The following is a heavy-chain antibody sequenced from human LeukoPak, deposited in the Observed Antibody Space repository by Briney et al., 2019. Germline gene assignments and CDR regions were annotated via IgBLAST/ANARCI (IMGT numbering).Heavy chain of an antibody. CDR3: ARESDY. J-gene: IGHJ4*02. CDR1: GFTFSLNE. Sequence: GGSLRLSCAASGFTFSLNEMNWVRQAPGKGLEWVSYINGPASNIFYADSVKGRFTISRDNAKNSLYLQMNSLRAEDTAVYYCARESDYWGQGTLSPSPQ. V-gene: IGHV3-48*03. CDR2: INGPASNI.